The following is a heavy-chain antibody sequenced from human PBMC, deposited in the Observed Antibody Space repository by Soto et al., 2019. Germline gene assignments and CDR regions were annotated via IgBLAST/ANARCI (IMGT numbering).Heavy chain of an antibody. CDR3: ARAVVTIFGSWSAFDI. Sequence: PSEPLSVTCTVSGGSISSHYWRWIRQPQGKGLEWIGYIYYDGSTKYNPSLKSRVTISVDTSKNQFSLKLSSVTAADTAVYYCARAVVTIFGSWSAFDIWGQGTMVTVSS. J-gene: IGHJ3*02. CDR1: GGSISSHY. CDR2: IYYDGST. D-gene: IGHD3-3*01. V-gene: IGHV4-59*11.